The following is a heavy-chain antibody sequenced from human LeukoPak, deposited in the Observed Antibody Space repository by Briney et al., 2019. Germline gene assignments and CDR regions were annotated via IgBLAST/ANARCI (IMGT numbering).Heavy chain of an antibody. J-gene: IGHJ4*02. CDR3: ARVPRSSWYMGVDY. CDR1: GGSISSYY. CDR2: IYYSGST. V-gene: IGHV4-59*12. D-gene: IGHD6-13*01. Sequence: SETLSLTCTVSGGSISSYYWSWIRQPPGKGLEWIGYIYYSGSTNYNPSLKSRVTISVDTSKNQFSLKLSSVTAADTAVYYCARVPRSSWYMGVDYWGQGTLVTVSS.